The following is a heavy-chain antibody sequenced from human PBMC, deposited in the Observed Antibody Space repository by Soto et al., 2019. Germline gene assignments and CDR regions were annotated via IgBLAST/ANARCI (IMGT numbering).Heavy chain of an antibody. CDR3: ARVRGAEWYPVDH. CDR1: GFTFRNFA. J-gene: IGHJ4*02. D-gene: IGHD3-3*01. V-gene: IGHV3-23*01. CDR2: LSASGGSQ. Sequence: EVQLLESGGGLVQPGGSLRLSCAASGFTFRNFAMSWVRQAPGKGLEWVAPLSASGGSQYYAHAVKGRFTISRANSKATLYLPMNSLRAEDPAIYYCARVRGAEWYPVDHWGQGLLVPVSS.